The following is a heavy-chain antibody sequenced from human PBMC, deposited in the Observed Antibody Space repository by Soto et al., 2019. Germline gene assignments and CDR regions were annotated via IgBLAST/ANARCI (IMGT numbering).Heavy chain of an antibody. CDR3: ASRYPAFDY. D-gene: IGHD3-16*02. CDR1: GYSFTVYH. CDR2: INNDSGGT. V-gene: IGHV1-2*02. J-gene: IGHJ4*02. Sequence: GASVKVSCKASGYSFTVYHMHWVRQAPGQGLEWMGWINNDSGGTKYAQKFEGRVTMSRDTSINTAYMELNNLISDDTAVYYCASRYPAFDYWGQGTLVTVAS.